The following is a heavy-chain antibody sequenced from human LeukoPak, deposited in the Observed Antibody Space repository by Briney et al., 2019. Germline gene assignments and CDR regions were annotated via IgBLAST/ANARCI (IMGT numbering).Heavy chain of an antibody. D-gene: IGHD4-23*01. Sequence: ASVKVSCKASGYTFTSYYMHWVRQAPGQGLEWMGIINPSGGSTNYAQKFQGRVTMTRDTSTSTVYMQLSSLRSEDTAVYYCASHDYIGNSPFDYWGQGALVTVSS. CDR3: ASHDYIGNSPFDY. J-gene: IGHJ4*02. CDR1: GYTFTSYY. V-gene: IGHV1-46*01. CDR2: INPSGGST.